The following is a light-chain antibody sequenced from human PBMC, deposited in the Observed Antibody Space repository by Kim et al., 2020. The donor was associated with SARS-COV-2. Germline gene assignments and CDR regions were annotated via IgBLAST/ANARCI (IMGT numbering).Light chain of an antibody. J-gene: IGLJ1*01. V-gene: IGLV2-14*01. CDR3: SSYTSTSTLV. CDR2: EVS. Sequence: QSALTQPASVSGSPGQSITISCTGTSSDVGGYNYVSWYQQHPGKAPKLMIYEVSYRPSGVSNRFFGYKSGNTASLTISGLQAEDEADYYCSSYTSTSTLVFGTGTKVTFL. CDR1: SSDVGGYNY.